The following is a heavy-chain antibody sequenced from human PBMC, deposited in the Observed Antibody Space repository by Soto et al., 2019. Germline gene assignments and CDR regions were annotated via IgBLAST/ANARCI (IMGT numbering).Heavy chain of an antibody. J-gene: IGHJ6*02. Sequence: QVQLVQSGAEVKKPGASVKVSCKASGYTFTSYGISWVRQAPGQGLEWMGWISAYNGNTNYAQKLQGRVTMTTDTSTSPAYMELRSLRSADTAVYYCARDLDVVPAAYDEYGMDVWGQGTTVTVSS. CDR1: GYTFTSYG. V-gene: IGHV1-18*01. CDR2: ISAYNGNT. CDR3: ARDLDVVPAAYDEYGMDV. D-gene: IGHD2-2*01.